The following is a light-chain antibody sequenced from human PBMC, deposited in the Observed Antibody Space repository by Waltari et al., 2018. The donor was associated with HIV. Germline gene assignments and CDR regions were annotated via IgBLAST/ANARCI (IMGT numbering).Light chain of an antibody. CDR3: MQALQTPT. CDR2: LCF. J-gene: IGKJ5*01. CDR1: QSLLHSNGYNY. V-gene: IGKV2-28*01. Sequence: DIVMTQSPLSLPVTPGEPASISCRSSQSLLHSNGYNYLDWYLQRPGQSPQLLIYLCFNRASGVPDRLSGSGSGTDFTLKISRVEAEDVGVYYCMQALQTPTFGQGTRLEIK.